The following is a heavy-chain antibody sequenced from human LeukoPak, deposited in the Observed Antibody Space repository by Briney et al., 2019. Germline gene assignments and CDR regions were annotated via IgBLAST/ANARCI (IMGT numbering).Heavy chain of an antibody. V-gene: IGHV3-48*04. CDR1: GFTLSSYS. D-gene: IGHD2-2*01. CDR3: ARGVRDIVVVPAAPYYYYMDV. J-gene: IGHJ6*03. Sequence: PGGSLRLSCVASGFTLSSYSMSWVRQAPGKGLEWGSYISSSGSTIYYADSVKGRFTISRDNAKNSLYLQMNSLRAEDTAVYYCARGVRDIVVVPAAPYYYYMDVWGKGTTVTVSS. CDR2: ISSSGSTI.